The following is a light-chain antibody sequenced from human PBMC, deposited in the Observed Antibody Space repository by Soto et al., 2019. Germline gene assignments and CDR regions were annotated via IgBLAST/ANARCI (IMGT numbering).Light chain of an antibody. Sequence: QSALTQPASVSGSPGQSITISCTGSTSDVGAYNYVSWYKHHPGQATQLMIYEVSNRPLGVSNRFSGSKSGNTASLTISGLQADDESDYYCSSKTSSSSPFVFGTGTKLTVL. J-gene: IGLJ1*01. CDR1: TSDVGAYNY. V-gene: IGLV2-14*01. CDR3: SSKTSSSSPFV. CDR2: EVS.